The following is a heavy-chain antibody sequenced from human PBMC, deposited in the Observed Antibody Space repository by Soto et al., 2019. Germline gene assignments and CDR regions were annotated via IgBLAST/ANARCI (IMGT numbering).Heavy chain of an antibody. Sequence: GASVKVSCKASGGTCSSYAISWVGPAPGQGLEWMGGLIPIFGTANYAQKFQGRVTITADKSTSTAYMELSSLRSEDTAVYYCARDPPRGYSGYDENYYDYYGMDVWGQGTTVTVAS. D-gene: IGHD5-12*01. CDR2: LIPIFGTA. CDR1: GGTCSSYA. CDR3: ARDPPRGYSGYDENYYDYYGMDV. J-gene: IGHJ6*02. V-gene: IGHV1-69*06.